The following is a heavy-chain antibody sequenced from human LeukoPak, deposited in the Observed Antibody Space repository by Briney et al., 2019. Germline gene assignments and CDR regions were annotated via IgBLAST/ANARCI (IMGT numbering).Heavy chain of an antibody. J-gene: IGHJ4*02. CDR2: ISGSGGST. V-gene: IGHV3-23*01. CDR3: AKGLRYFDWITTTYYFDY. Sequence: PGGSLRLPCAASGFTFSSYAMSWVRQAPGKGLEWVSAISGSGGSTYYADSVKGRFTISRDNSKNTLYLQMNSLRAEDTAVYYCAKGLRYFDWITTTYYFDYWGQGTLVTVSS. CDR1: GFTFSSYA. D-gene: IGHD3-9*01.